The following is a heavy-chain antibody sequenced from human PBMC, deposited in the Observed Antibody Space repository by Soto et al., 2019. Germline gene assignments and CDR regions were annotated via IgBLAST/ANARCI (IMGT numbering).Heavy chain of an antibody. V-gene: IGHV3-30*18. D-gene: IGHD6-13*01. CDR3: AKDLDIAAGAYYFDC. Sequence: QVQLVESGGGVVQPGRSLRLSCAASGFTFSNYGMHWIRQAQGKGLEWVAVLSYDGGDKHYADSVKGRFIISRDNSKNTLYLQMNSLRAEDTAVCYCAKDLDIAAGAYYFDCWGQGTLVTVSS. CDR2: LSYDGGDK. CDR1: GFTFSNYG. J-gene: IGHJ4*02.